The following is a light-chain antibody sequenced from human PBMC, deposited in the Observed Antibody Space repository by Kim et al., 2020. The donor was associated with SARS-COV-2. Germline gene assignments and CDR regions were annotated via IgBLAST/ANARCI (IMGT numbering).Light chain of an antibody. V-gene: IGLV3-9*01. CDR1: NIENKN. J-gene: IGLJ2*01. CDR3: QVWDSRTVV. CDR2: RDK. Sequence: SYELTQPRSVSVAMGQTATIPCGGNNIENKNVHWYHQRPGQAPVLVMYRDKKRPSGIPERLSGSNSGNTATLTISRVEAGGEGDYYCQVWDSRTVVFGGGTQLTFL.